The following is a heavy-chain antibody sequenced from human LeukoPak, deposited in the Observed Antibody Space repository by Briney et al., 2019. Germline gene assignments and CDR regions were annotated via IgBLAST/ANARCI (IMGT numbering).Heavy chain of an antibody. V-gene: IGHV1-69*04. CDR3: ARDLSGGSGSYNWVDP. D-gene: IGHD3-10*01. J-gene: IGHJ5*02. CDR2: IIPIFGIA. Sequence: SVKVSRKASGGTFSSYAISWVRQPPGQGLEWMGRIIPIFGIANYAQKFQGRVTITADKSTSTAYMELSSLRTEDTAVYYCARDLSGGSGSYNWVDPWGQGTLVTVSS. CDR1: GGTFSSYA.